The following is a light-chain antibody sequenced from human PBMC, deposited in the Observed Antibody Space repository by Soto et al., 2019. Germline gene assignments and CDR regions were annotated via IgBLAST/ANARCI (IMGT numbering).Light chain of an antibody. CDR1: SSNIGNNY. J-gene: IGLJ2*01. V-gene: IGLV1-51*02. CDR2: ENN. Sequence: QSALTQPPSVSAAPGQKVTISCSGSSSNIGNNYVSWYQQLPGTAPKLLIYENNKRPSGIPDRFSGSKSGTSATLGITGLQTGDEADYYCGAWGSSLSAVVFGGGTKLTVL. CDR3: GAWGSSLSAVV.